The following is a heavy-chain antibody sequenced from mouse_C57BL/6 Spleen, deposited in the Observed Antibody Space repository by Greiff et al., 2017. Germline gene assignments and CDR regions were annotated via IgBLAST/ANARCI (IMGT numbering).Heavy chain of an antibody. CDR3: ASLDHYGSSYDWYFDV. D-gene: IGHD1-1*01. V-gene: IGHV3-6*01. CDR1: GYSITSGYY. J-gene: IGHJ1*03. CDR2: ISYDGSN. Sequence: EVKVEESGPGLVKPSQSLSLTCSVTGYSITSGYYWNWIRQFPGNKLEWMGYISYDGSNNYNPSLKNRISITRDTSKNQFFLKLNSVTTEDTATYYCASLDHYGSSYDWYFDVWGTGTTVTVSS.